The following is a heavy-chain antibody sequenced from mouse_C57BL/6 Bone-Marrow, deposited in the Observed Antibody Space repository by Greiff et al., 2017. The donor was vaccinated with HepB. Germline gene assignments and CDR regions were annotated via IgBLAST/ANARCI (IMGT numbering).Heavy chain of an antibody. V-gene: IGHV1-81*01. CDR2: IYPRSGNT. J-gene: IGHJ2*01. CDR3: ARGGLLLWYFDY. CDR1: GYTFTSYG. D-gene: IGHD2-3*01. Sequence: VKLMESGAELARPGASVKLSCKASGYTFTSYGISWVKQRTGQGLEWIGEIYPRSGNTYYNEKFKGKATLTADKSSSTAYMELRSLTSEDSAVYFCARGGLLLWYFDYWGQGTTRTVSS.